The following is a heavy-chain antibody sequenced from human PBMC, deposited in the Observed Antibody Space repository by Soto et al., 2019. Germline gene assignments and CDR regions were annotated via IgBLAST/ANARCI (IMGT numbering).Heavy chain of an antibody. CDR3: ASNSSGSPLWFDP. D-gene: IGHD3-10*01. CDR1: GGSFRGFY. Sequence: PLETLSLTCAVYGGSFRGFYWSWIRQPPGKGLEWIGEINHSGNTNYNPSLKSRVTISVDTSKNQFSLKLSSVTAADTAVYYCASNSSGSPLWFDPWGQGTLVTVSS. CDR2: INHSGNT. V-gene: IGHV4-34*01. J-gene: IGHJ5*02.